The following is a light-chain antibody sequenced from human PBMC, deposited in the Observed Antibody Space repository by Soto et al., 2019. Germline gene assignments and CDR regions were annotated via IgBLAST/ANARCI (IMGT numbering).Light chain of an antibody. CDR3: QQYGSSSWT. J-gene: IGKJ1*01. V-gene: IGKV3-20*01. Sequence: EIVLTQSPGTLSMSPGERATLSCRASQSVSSNYLAWYQQQKPGQAPRLLIYGASSRATGVPDRFSGSGSGTDFTLAISRLEPEDFVVYYCQQYGSSSWTFGQGTKVEIK. CDR1: QSVSSNY. CDR2: GAS.